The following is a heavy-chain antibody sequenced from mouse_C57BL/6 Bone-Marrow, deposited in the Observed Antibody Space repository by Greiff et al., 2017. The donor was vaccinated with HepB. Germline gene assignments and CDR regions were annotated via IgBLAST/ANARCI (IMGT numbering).Heavy chain of an antibody. CDR1: GYTFTSYW. CDR2: IDPSDSYT. J-gene: IGHJ3*01. V-gene: IGHV1-50*01. CDR3: ARRDYGSSPFAY. D-gene: IGHD1-1*01. Sequence: VKLQQPGAELVKPGASVKLSCKASGYTFTSYWMQWVKQRPGQGLEWIGEIDPSDSYTNYNQKFKGKATLTVDTSSSTAYMQLSSLTSEDSAVYYCARRDYGSSPFAYWGQGTLVTVSA.